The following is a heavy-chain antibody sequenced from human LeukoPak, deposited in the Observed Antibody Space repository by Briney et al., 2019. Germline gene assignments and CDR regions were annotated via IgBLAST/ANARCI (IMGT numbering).Heavy chain of an antibody. CDR2: VDHTGST. CDR3: ARGRVSSSTWYSTYYYFFYMDF. D-gene: IGHD4-11*01. Sequence: SETLSLTCTVSDDSITMYYWTWIRQPPGKGLEWIGYVDHTGSTKFNPSLNGRVSISRDTSNNFFSLRMRSVTAADTAVYFCARGRVSSSTWYSTYYYFFYMDFWGKGTTVTVSS. V-gene: IGHV4-59*01. CDR1: DDSITMYY. J-gene: IGHJ6*03.